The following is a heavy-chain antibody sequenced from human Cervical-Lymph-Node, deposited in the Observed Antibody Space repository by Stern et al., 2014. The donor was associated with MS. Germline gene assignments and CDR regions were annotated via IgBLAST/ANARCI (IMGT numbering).Heavy chain of an antibody. D-gene: IGHD2-2*01. CDR3: ARHQPAATFAMDV. CDR2: IFHAESDS. V-gene: IGHV5-51*01. J-gene: IGHJ6*02. Sequence: VQLVQSGAEVKKPGESLKISCKGSGYTFGDYWIGWVRQKPGKGLEWMGAIFHAESDSRYSPSFEGQVTISADESISTAFLQSSSLKASDTGIYYCARHQPAATFAMDVWGQGTTVIVSS. CDR1: GYTFGDYW.